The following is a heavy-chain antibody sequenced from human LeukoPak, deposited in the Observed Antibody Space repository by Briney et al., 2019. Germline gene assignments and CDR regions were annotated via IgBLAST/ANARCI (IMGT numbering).Heavy chain of an antibody. Sequence: GGSLRLSCAASGFTFSSYGMSWVRQAPGKGLEWVSAISGSGGSTYYADSVKGRFTISRDNSKNTLYLQMNSLRAEDTAVYYCARDPVVTAHFDYWGQGTLVTVSS. D-gene: IGHD2-21*02. V-gene: IGHV3-23*01. CDR1: GFTFSSYG. J-gene: IGHJ4*02. CDR2: ISGSGGST. CDR3: ARDPVVTAHFDY.